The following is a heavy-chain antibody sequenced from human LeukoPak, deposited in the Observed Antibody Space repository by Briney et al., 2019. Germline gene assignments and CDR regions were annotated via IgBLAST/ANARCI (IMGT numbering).Heavy chain of an antibody. Sequence: GASVKVSCKASGYTFTGYYMHWVRQAPGQGLEWMGWINPNSGGTNYAQKFQGRVTMTRDTSISTAYMELSRLRPDDTAVYYCARDRKIVVVPAASNWFDPWGQGTLVTVSS. J-gene: IGHJ5*02. D-gene: IGHD2-2*01. CDR3: ARDRKIVVVPAASNWFDP. CDR2: INPNSGGT. V-gene: IGHV1-2*02. CDR1: GYTFTGYY.